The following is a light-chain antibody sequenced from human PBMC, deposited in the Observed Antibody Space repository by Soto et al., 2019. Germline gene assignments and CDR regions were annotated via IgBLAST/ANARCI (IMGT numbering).Light chain of an antibody. CDR1: QSVSSN. Sequence: EIVMTQSPATLSVSPGERATLPCRASQSVSSNLAWYQQKPGQAPRLLIYDASTRATGIPARFSGSGSGTEFTLTISSPQSEDFAVYYCQQYNNWPQTFGQGTKVDIK. V-gene: IGKV3-15*01. J-gene: IGKJ1*01. CDR3: QQYNNWPQT. CDR2: DAS.